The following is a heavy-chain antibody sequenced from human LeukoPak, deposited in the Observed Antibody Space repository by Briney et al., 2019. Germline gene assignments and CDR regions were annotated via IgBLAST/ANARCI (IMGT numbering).Heavy chain of an antibody. CDR2: IYHSGST. J-gene: IGHJ3*02. V-gene: IGHV4-30-2*01. CDR1: GGSISIGGYS. CDR3: ARDGIYGDYGGVAFDI. Sequence: PSQTLSLTCAVSGGSISIGGYSWSWIRQPPGKGLEWIGYIYHSGSTYYNPSLKSRVTISVDRSKNQFSLKLSSVTAADTAVYYCARDGIYGDYGGVAFDIWGQGTMVTVSS. D-gene: IGHD4-17*01.